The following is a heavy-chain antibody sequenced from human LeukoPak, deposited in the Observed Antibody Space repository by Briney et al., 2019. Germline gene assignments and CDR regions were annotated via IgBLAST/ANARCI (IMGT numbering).Heavy chain of an antibody. J-gene: IGHJ4*02. D-gene: IGHD3-10*01. Sequence: PSETLSLTCAVYGGSFSGYYWSWIRQPPGKGLEWIGEINHSGSTNYNPSLKSRVTISVDTSKNQFSLKLSSVTAADTAVYYCAREEITVVRGVHFDYWGQGTLVTVSS. V-gene: IGHV4-34*01. CDR1: GGSFSGYY. CDR2: INHSGST. CDR3: AREEITVVRGVHFDY.